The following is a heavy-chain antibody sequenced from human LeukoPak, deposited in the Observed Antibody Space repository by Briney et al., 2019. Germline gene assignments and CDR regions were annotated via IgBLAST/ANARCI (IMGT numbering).Heavy chain of an antibody. CDR1: GYTFTSYG. CDR3: ARHYGYLPCEYYYYGMDV. V-gene: IGHV1-18*01. J-gene: IGHJ6*02. CDR2: ISAYNGNT. Sequence: ASVKVSCKASGYTFTSYGISWVRQAPGQGLEWMGWISAYNGNTNYAQNLQGRVTMTTDTSTTTAYMELRSLRFDDTAVYYCARHYGYLPCEYYYYGMDVWGQGTTVTVSS. D-gene: IGHD5-18*01.